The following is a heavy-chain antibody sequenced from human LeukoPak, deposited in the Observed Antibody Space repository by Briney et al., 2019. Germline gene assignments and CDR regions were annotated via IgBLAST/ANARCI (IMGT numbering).Heavy chain of an antibody. CDR1: GFTFSSYG. CDR2: ISSGGGTI. J-gene: IGHJ3*02. D-gene: IGHD1-1*01. Sequence: GGSLRLSCAASGFTFSSYGMHWVRQAPGKGLEWVSYISSGGGTIYYADSVKGRFTISRDNPKNSLYLQMNSLRAEDTAVYYCARKRSTTSAFDIWGQGTMVTVSS. V-gene: IGHV3-48*04. CDR3: ARKRSTTSAFDI.